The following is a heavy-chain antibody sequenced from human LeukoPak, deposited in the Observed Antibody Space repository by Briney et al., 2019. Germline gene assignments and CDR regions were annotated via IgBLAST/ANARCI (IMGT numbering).Heavy chain of an antibody. D-gene: IGHD2-2*03. J-gene: IGHJ4*02. CDR2: IYHSGST. CDR3: AREVLDFDY. CDR1: GYSTSSGYY. V-gene: IGHV4-38-2*02. Sequence: PSETLSLTCAVSGYSTSSGYYWGWIRQPPGKGLEWIGSIYHSGSTYYNPSLKSRVTISVDTSKNQFSLKLSSVTAADTAVYYCAREVLDFDYWGQGTLVTVSS.